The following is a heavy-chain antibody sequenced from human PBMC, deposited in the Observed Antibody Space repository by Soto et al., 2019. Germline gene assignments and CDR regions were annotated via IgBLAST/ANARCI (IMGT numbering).Heavy chain of an antibody. CDR2: IIPIFGTA. CDR1: GGTFSSYA. V-gene: IGHV1-69*12. J-gene: IGHJ6*02. Sequence: QVQLVQSGAEVKKPGSSVKVSCKASGGTFSSYAISWVRQAPGQGLEWMGGIIPIFGTANYAQKFQGRVTITADESTSTDYMELSSLRSEDTAVSYCARGPINENYYYSGMDVWGQGTTVTVSS. CDR3: ARGPINENYYYSGMDV. D-gene: IGHD1-1*01.